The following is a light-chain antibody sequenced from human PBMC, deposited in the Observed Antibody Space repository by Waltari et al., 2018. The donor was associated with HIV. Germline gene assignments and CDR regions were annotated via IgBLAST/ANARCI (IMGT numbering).Light chain of an antibody. CDR3: CSHAGNFIFA. CDR2: DVN. V-gene: IGLV2-11*01. CDR1: TPSVDTF. Sequence: QSALTQPHSVSGSPGPSCTIPCTGTTPSVDTFFSWYQLHPGIAPKVIIYDVNKRPSGVPDRFSGSKSGNTAFLTSSGLQAEDEAEYHCCSHAGNFIFAFGTGTKVSVL. J-gene: IGLJ1*01.